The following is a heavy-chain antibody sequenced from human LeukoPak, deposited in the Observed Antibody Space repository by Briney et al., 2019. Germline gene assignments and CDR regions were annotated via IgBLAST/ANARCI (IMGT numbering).Heavy chain of an antibody. Sequence: GGSLRLSCAGSGFTFRSYAMSWVRQAPGKGLEWVSAISHSSSGTYYVDSVGGRFTISRDNSKNLLYMQMNSLRAEDTAVYYCAKVINSGFYYYFDYWGQGTLVTVSS. D-gene: IGHD3-22*01. CDR1: GFTFRSYA. CDR2: ISHSSSGT. V-gene: IGHV3-23*01. J-gene: IGHJ4*02. CDR3: AKVINSGFYYYFDY.